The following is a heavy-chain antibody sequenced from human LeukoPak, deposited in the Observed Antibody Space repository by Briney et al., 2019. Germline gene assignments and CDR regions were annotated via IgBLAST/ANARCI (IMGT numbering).Heavy chain of an antibody. CDR2: INHSGST. J-gene: IGHJ2*01. CDR3: ARCRYSSGWYYWYFDL. D-gene: IGHD6-19*01. Sequence: SETLSLTCAVYGGSFSGYYWSWIRQPPGKGLEWIGEINHSGSTNYNPSLKSRVTISVDTSKNQFSLKLSSVTAADTAVYYCARCRYSSGWYYWYFDLWGRGTLVTVSS. V-gene: IGHV4-34*01. CDR1: GGSFSGYY.